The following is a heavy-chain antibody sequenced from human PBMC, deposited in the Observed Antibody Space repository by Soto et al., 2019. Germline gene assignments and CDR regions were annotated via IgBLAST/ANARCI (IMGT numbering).Heavy chain of an antibody. D-gene: IGHD2-21*02. J-gene: IGHJ5*02. CDR3: ATCLTAAPRRFDP. Sequence: GGSLRLSCAASGFTFSSYAMHWVRQAPGKGLEWVAVISYDGSNKYYADSVKGRFTISRDNSKNTLYLQMNSLRAEDTAVYYCATCLTAAPRRFDPWGQGTLVTVSS. CDR1: GFTFSSYA. CDR2: ISYDGSNK. V-gene: IGHV3-30-3*01.